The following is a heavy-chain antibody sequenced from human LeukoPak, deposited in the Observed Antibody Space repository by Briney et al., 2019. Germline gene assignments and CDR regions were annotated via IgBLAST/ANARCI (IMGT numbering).Heavy chain of an antibody. D-gene: IGHD3-3*01. J-gene: IGHJ5*02. Sequence: AGGSLRLSCAASGFTFSSYGMHWVRQAPGKGLEWVAFIRYDGSNKYYADSVKGRFTISRDNSKNTLYLQMNSLRSEDTAIYYCARRFTGGGSNWFDPWGQGTLVTVSS. CDR1: GFTFSSYG. V-gene: IGHV3-30*02. CDR3: ARRFTGGGSNWFDP. CDR2: IRYDGSNK.